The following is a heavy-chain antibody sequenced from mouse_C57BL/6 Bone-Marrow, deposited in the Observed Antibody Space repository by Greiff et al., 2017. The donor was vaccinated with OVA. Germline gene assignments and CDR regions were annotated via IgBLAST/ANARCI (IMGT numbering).Heavy chain of an antibody. CDR2: IDPSDSST. Sequence: QVQLQQPGAELVMPGASVKLSCKASGYTFTSYWMHWVKQRPGQGLEWIGEIDPSDSSTNYNQKFKGKSTLTVDKSSSTAYMQLSSLTSEDSAVDYCARIDSSGPFAYWGQGTLVTVSA. D-gene: IGHD3-2*02. J-gene: IGHJ3*01. CDR1: GYTFTSYW. CDR3: ARIDSSGPFAY. V-gene: IGHV1-69*01.